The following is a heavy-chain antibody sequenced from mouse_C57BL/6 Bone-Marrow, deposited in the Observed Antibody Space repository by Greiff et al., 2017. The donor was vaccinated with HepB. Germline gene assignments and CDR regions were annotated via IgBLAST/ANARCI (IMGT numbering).Heavy chain of an antibody. CDR1: GFSLTSYG. J-gene: IGHJ4*01. D-gene: IGHD2-4*01. CDR3: ARKGDYAGSAMDY. CDR2: IWSGGST. Sequence: QVQLQQSGPGLVQPSQSLSITCTVSGFSLTSYGVHWVRQSPGKGLEWLGVIWSGGSTDYNAAFISRLSISKDNSKSQVFFKMNSLQADDTARYYCARKGDYAGSAMDYWGQGTSVTVSS. V-gene: IGHV2-2*01.